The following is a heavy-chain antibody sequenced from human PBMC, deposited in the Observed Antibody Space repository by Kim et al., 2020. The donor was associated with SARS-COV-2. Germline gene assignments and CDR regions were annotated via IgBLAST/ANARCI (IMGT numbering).Heavy chain of an antibody. Sequence: SETLSLTCTVSGGSITSYSYYWGWIRQPPGKGLEWIGSIYYSGSAYSNPSLNSRVTISVDTSKNQFSLKLTSVTAADTAVYYCARNAGGKQWLVLGVRGFDSWGQGTLVTVSP. CDR2: IYYSGSA. CDR1: GGSITSYSYY. CDR3: ARNAGGKQWLVLGVRGFDS. J-gene: IGHJ5*01. V-gene: IGHV4-39*01. D-gene: IGHD6-19*01.